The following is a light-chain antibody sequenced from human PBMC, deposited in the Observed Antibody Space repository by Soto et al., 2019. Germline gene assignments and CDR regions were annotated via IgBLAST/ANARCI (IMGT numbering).Light chain of an antibody. CDR3: SSYTSISTFV. V-gene: IGLV2-14*01. CDR2: EVS. J-gene: IGLJ1*01. Sequence: QAVVTQPASVSGSPGQSITISCTGTSSDVGGYNYVSWYQQHPGKAPKLMIYEVSNRPSGVSNRFSGSKSGNTASLTISGLQAEDEADYYCSSYTSISTFVFGTGTKLTVL. CDR1: SSDVGGYNY.